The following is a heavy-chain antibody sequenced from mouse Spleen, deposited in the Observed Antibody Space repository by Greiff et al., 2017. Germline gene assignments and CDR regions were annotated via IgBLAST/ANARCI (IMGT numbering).Heavy chain of an antibody. D-gene: IGHD2-14*01. CDR1: GYTFTDYA. V-gene: IGHV1S137*01. CDR3: GRGVLDFDY. J-gene: IGHJ2*01. Sequence: VKLVESGAELVRPGVSVKISCKGSGYTFTDYAMHWVKQSHAKSLEWIGVISTYNGDTFYNQKFKGKATLTVDKSSSTAHMELLSLTSEDSAVYYCGRGVLDFDYWGQGTTLTVSS. CDR2: ISTYNGDT.